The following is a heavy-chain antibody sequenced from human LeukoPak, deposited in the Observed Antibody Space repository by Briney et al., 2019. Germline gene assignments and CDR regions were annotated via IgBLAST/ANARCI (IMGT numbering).Heavy chain of an antibody. CDR1: AYTFTGYY. D-gene: IGHD6-19*01. CDR2: INPNSGGT. J-gene: IGHJ3*02. CDR3: ARGRLAVAGALDAFDI. Sequence: GASVKVSCKASAYTFTGYYMHWVRQAPGQGLEWMGWINPNSGGTNYAQKFQGWVTMTRDTSISTAYMELSRLRSDDTAVYYCARGRLAVAGALDAFDIWGQGTMVTVSS. V-gene: IGHV1-2*04.